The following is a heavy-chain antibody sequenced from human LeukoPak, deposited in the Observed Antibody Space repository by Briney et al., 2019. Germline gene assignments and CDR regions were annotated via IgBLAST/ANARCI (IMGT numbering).Heavy chain of an antibody. J-gene: IGHJ4*02. CDR2: IKQDGSDK. V-gene: IGHV3-7*01. D-gene: IGHD2-2*01. CDR3: ARGYCSGSRCSRSY. Sequence: GGSLRLSCAASGFTFSMFWMNWVRQAPGKGLEWVAEIKQDGSDKDYVDSVKGRFIISRDNAKNSLYLQVNSLRAEDTAVYYCARGYCSGSRCSRSYWGQGTLVTVSS. CDR1: GFTFSMFW.